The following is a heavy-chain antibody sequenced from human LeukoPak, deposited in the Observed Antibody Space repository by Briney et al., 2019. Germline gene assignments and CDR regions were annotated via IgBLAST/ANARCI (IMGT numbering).Heavy chain of an antibody. V-gene: IGHV3-7*01. Sequence: PGGSLRLSCAASGFTFSSYWMSWVRQAPGKGLEWVANIKQDGSEKYYVVSVKGRFTISRDNAKNSLYLQMNSLRAEDTAVYYCARDIKVGASDFDYWGQGTLVTVSS. D-gene: IGHD1-26*01. J-gene: IGHJ4*02. CDR3: ARDIKVGASDFDY. CDR1: GFTFSSYW. CDR2: IKQDGSEK.